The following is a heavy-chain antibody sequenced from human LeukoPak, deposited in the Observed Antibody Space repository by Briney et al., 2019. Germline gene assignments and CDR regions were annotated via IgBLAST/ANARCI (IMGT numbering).Heavy chain of an antibody. Sequence: GGSLRLSCAASGFTFSSYAMHWVRQAPGKGLEWVAVISYDGSNKYYADSVKGRFTISRDNSKNTLYLQMNSLRVEDTAVYYCARDLWSEHYDILTGYYGAFDIWGQGTMVTVSS. V-gene: IGHV3-30-3*01. D-gene: IGHD3-9*01. CDR3: ARDLWSEHYDILTGYYGAFDI. CDR2: ISYDGSNK. J-gene: IGHJ3*02. CDR1: GFTFSSYA.